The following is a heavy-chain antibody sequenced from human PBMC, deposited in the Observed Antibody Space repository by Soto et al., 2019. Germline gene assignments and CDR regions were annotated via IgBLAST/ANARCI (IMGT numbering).Heavy chain of an antibody. J-gene: IGHJ6*02. CDR3: VRGQPHRITIFEVVIRSYDYGMDV. V-gene: IGHV4-34*01. Sequence: QVQLQQWGAGLLKPSETLSLTCAVYGGSFTGYYWTWIRQTPGKGLEWIGEINYRGSTYYNPSLESRITMAVDTSKNQFSLRLSSVTAAYTAVYFCVRGQPHRITIFEVVIRSYDYGMDVWGQGTTVTVSS. CDR1: GGSFTGYY. D-gene: IGHD3-3*01. CDR2: INYRGST.